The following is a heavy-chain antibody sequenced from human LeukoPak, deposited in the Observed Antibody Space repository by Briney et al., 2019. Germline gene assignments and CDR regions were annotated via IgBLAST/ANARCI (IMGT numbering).Heavy chain of an antibody. Sequence: GGSLRLSCAASGFTFSNYYMSWVRQAPGKGREWVANIKQDGSDKSYVDSVKGRFTIPRDNAENSLYLQMNSLRAEDTAVYFCARDREVGATIHDYWGQGTLVTVSS. V-gene: IGHV3-7*01. CDR2: IKQDGSDK. CDR1: GFTFSNYY. D-gene: IGHD1-26*01. CDR3: ARDREVGATIHDY. J-gene: IGHJ4*02.